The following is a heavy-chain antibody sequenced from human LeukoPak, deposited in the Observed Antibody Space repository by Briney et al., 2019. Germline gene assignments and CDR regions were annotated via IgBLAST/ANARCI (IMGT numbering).Heavy chain of an antibody. CDR3: ARDQAGDPNNS. D-gene: IGHD7-27*01. CDR2: ISSSSSTI. J-gene: IGHJ3*01. CDR1: GFTFSSYS. Sequence: GGSLRLSCAASGFTFSSYSMNWVRQAPGKGLEWVSYISSSSSTIYYADSVKGRFTISRDNAKNSLYLQMNSLRAEDTAVYYCARDQAGDPNNSWGQGTMVTVSS. V-gene: IGHV3-48*04.